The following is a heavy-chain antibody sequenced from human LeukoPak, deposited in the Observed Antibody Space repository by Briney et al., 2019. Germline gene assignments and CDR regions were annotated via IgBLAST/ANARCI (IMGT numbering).Heavy chain of an antibody. Sequence: PGGSLRLSCAASGFTFSSQAMAWVRQAPGKGLAWVSGISGSGGNTYYADSVKGRFTISRDNSKNTLYLQMNSLRAEDTAVYYCAKEELMTTANFDYWGQGTLVTVSS. J-gene: IGHJ4*02. V-gene: IGHV3-23*01. CDR2: ISGSGGNT. D-gene: IGHD4-4*01. CDR1: GFTFSSQA. CDR3: AKEELMTTANFDY.